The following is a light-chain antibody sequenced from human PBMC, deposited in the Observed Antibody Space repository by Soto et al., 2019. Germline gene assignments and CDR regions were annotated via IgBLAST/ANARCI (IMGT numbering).Light chain of an antibody. V-gene: IGLV2-23*01. CDR3: CSYAGSSTSV. CDR2: EGS. CDR1: SSEVGSYNL. Sequence: QSVLTQLGSMYGPPWQSNTFCCTGTSSEVGSYNLVSWYQQHPGKASKLMIYEGSKRPSGVSNRFSGSKSGNTASLTISWLQAEDEADYYCCSYAGSSTSVFGTGSKVTVL. J-gene: IGLJ1*01.